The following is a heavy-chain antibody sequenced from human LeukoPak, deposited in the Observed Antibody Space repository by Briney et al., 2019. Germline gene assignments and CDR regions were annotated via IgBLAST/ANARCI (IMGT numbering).Heavy chain of an antibody. V-gene: IGHV3-23*01. J-gene: IGHJ5*02. CDR2: ISGNGGST. Sequence: GGSLRLSCAASGFTFSSYAMSWVRQAPGKGLEWVSAISGNGGSTFYTDAVKGRFTISRDNSKNTLYLQMNSLRAEDTAVYYCAKFGSSSWSRVFDPWGQGTLVTVSS. CDR1: GFTFSSYA. D-gene: IGHD2-2*01. CDR3: AKFGSSSWSRVFDP.